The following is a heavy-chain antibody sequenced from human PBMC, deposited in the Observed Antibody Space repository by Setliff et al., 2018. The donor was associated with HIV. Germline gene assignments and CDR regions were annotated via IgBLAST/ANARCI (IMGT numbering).Heavy chain of an antibody. CDR2: ISGSGGST. J-gene: IGHJ4*02. CDR1: GFTFSSYA. D-gene: IGHD6-13*01. CDR3: ARAAAGYFDY. Sequence: LRLSCAASGFTFSSYAMSWVRQAPGKGLEWVSAISGSGGSTYYADSVKGRFTISRDNAKNSLYLQMNSLRVEDTAVYYCARAAAGYFDYWGQGTLVTVSS. V-gene: IGHV3-23*01.